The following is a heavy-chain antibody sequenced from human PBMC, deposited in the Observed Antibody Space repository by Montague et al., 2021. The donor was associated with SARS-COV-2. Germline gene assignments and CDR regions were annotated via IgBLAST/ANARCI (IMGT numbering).Heavy chain of an antibody. CDR2: TYYGSSWNT. J-gene: IGHJ3*01. V-gene: IGHV6-1*01. CDR3: ARGWNYAFDF. CDR1: GDSVSRHNPA. D-gene: IGHD1-7*01. Sequence: CAISGDSVSRHNPAWNWIRQSPSTGLEWLGRTYYGSSWNTDYAVSVKSRITISPDTSKNQFSLHLNSVTPEDTAVYYCARGWNYAFDFWSQGTMVTVSS.